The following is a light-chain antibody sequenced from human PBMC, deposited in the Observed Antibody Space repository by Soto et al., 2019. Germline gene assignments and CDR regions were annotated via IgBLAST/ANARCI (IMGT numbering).Light chain of an antibody. V-gene: IGLV2-11*01. CDR2: DVN. Sequence: QSVLTKPRSVSGAPGQSGRISCTGTSGGVGGFNSVSWYQQHPGKAPKLMIYDVNRRPSGVPDRFSGSKSGSTASLTISGLQAEDEADYYCCSYAGSYSYAFATGTKVTVL. J-gene: IGLJ1*01. CDR1: SGGVGGFNS. CDR3: CSYAGSYSYA.